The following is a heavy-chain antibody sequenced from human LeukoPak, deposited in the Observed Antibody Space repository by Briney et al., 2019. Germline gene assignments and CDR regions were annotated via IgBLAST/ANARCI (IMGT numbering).Heavy chain of an antibody. CDR3: ARRITGTTSDSFDY. V-gene: IGHV4-39*01. CDR1: GGSISSTTYL. J-gene: IGHJ4*02. Sequence: KASETLSLTCTVSGGSISSTTYLWGWLRRPPGKGLEWIGSISYTGSTYYNPSLESRVTISVDTSKNQFSLRLSSVTAADTAVYYCARRITGTTSDSFDYWGQGTLVTVSS. D-gene: IGHD1-20*01. CDR2: ISYTGST.